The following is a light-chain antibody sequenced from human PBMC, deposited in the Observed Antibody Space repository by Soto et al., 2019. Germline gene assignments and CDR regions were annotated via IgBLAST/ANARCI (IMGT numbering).Light chain of an antibody. CDR3: QQYHNWPPQYT. CDR1: QSVASN. V-gene: IGKV3-15*01. CDR2: GAS. Sequence: EIVMTQSPASLSVSPGDGATLSCRASQSVASNVAWYQQKPGQGPRLLIHGASTRAAGVPDRLSGSGSGTDFPLTISSLQSEDFAVYYCQQYHNWPPQYTFGQGTKLQIK. J-gene: IGKJ2*01.